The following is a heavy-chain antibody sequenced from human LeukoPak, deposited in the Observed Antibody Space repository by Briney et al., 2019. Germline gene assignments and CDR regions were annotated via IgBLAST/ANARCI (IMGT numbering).Heavy chain of an antibody. CDR2: IYPGDSDT. J-gene: IGHJ4*02. Sequence: GESLKISCKGSGSSFTRYWIAWVRQLPGKGLEWMGIIYPGDSDTRYSPSFQGQVTISADKSISTAYLQWSSLKASDTAMYYCARRGSGDTSKYYFDYWGQGTLVTVSS. CDR1: GSSFTRYW. CDR3: ARRGSGDTSKYYFDY. V-gene: IGHV5-51*01. D-gene: IGHD3-16*01.